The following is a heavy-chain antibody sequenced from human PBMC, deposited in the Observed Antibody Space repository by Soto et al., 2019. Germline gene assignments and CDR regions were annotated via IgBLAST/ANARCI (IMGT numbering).Heavy chain of an antibody. V-gene: IGHV1-69*01. D-gene: IGHD1-26*01. CDR1: GGTFSSYA. CDR2: IIPILGTA. CDR3: ARNRGSYLVYRYFDL. Sequence: QVQLVQSGAEVKKPGSSVKVSCKASGGTFSSYAISWVRQAPGQGLEWMGGIIPILGTANYAQKFQGRVTITADESTSTADMELSSRRSEDTAVYYYARNRGSYLVYRYFDLWGRGTLVTVSS. J-gene: IGHJ2*01.